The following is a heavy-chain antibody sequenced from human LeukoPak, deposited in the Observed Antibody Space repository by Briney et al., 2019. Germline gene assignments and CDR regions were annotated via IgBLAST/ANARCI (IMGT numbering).Heavy chain of an antibody. J-gene: IGHJ3*02. Sequence: GESLQISCQGSGYTFTSYWTAWMRQMPGEGLEWMGIIYPGDSDTRYSPSFQGQATISADKSISTAFLQWSSLKASDSAMYYCASPRSYSDAFDIWGQGTMVTVSS. CDR1: GYTFTSYW. CDR2: IYPGDSDT. D-gene: IGHD2-21*01. CDR3: ASPRSYSDAFDI. V-gene: IGHV5-51*01.